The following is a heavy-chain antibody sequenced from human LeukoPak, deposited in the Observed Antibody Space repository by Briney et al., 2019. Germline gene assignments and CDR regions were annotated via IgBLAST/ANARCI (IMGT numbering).Heavy chain of an antibody. V-gene: IGHV4-34*01. Sequence: SETLSLTCAVYGGSFSGYYWSWIRQPPGKGLEWIGEINHSGSTNYNPSLKSRVTISVDTSKSQFSLKLSSVTAADTAVYYCARAPYYYDSSGPDGDYWGQGTLVTVSS. CDR1: GGSFSGYY. CDR2: INHSGST. J-gene: IGHJ4*02. CDR3: ARAPYYYDSSGPDGDY. D-gene: IGHD3-22*01.